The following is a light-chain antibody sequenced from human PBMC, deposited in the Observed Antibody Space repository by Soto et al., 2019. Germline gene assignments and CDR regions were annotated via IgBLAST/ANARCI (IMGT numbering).Light chain of an antibody. J-gene: IGLJ3*02. CDR3: AAWDDSLRGWV. CDR1: SSNIGSNY. Sequence: QSVLTQPPSASGTPGQRVTISCSGSSSNIGSNYVYWYQQLPGTAPKLLIYTNDQRPSGVPDRFSGSKSGTSASLAISGLRSEDGADYYCAAWDDSLRGWVFGGGTQLTVL. V-gene: IGLV1-47*02. CDR2: TND.